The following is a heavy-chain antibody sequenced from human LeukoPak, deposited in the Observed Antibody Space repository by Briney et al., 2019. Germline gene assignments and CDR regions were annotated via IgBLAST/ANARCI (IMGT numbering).Heavy chain of an antibody. CDR3: ANLTPDSTTPTDF. CDR2: IGNSGGGT. Sequence: GGSLRLSCAASGFTFSSWTMIWVRQAPGKGLEWVAIIGNSGGGTHYADSVKGRFTISRDNSKKTLYLQMNGLRAEDTAIYYCANLTPDSTTPTDFWGQGTLVTVSS. J-gene: IGHJ4*02. D-gene: IGHD1-1*01. V-gene: IGHV3-23*01. CDR1: GFTFSSWT.